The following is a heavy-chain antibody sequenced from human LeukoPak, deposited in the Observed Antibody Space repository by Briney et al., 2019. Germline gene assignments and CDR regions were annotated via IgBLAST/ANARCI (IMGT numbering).Heavy chain of an antibody. CDR3: AREDVYYYDSSGYSATGVDY. J-gene: IGHJ4*02. CDR2: IYTSGST. Sequence: SQTLSLTCTVSGGSISSGSYYWSWIRQPAGKGLEWIGRIYTSGSTNYNPSLKSRVTISVDTSKNQFSLKLSSVTAADTAVYYCAREDVYYYDSSGYSATGVDYWGQGTLVTVSS. D-gene: IGHD3-22*01. V-gene: IGHV4-61*02. CDR1: GGSISSGSYY.